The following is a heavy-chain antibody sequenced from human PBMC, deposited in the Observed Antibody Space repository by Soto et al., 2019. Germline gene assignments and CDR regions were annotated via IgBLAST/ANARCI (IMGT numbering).Heavy chain of an antibody. V-gene: IGHV1-2*02. CDR2: INPNSGGT. D-gene: IGHD6-6*01. Sequence: ASVKVSCKASGYTFTGYYMHWVRQAPGQGLEWMGWINPNSGGTNYAQKFQGRVTMTRDTSISTAYMELSRLRSDDTAIYYCARELAARPQYFQHWGQGPLGTASS. J-gene: IGHJ1*01. CDR3: ARELAARPQYFQH. CDR1: GYTFTGYY.